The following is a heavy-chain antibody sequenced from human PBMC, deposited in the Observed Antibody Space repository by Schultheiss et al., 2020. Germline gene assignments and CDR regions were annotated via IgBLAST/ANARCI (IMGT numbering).Heavy chain of an antibody. J-gene: IGHJ4*02. CDR1: GFTFSSYG. Sequence: GGSLRLSCAASGFTFSSYGMHWVRQAPGKGLEWVAVISYDGSNKYYADSVKGRFTMSRENVKTSLHHQMTSLRAGDTAVYYCARGRRGYSGYDDPGPSDYWGQGTLVT. CDR3: ARGRRGYSGYDDPGPSDY. CDR2: ISYDGSNK. V-gene: IGHV3-30*12. D-gene: IGHD5-12*01.